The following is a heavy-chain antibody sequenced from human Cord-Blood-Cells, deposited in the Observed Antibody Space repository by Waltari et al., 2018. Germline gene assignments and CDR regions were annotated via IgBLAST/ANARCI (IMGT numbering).Heavy chain of an antibody. CDR3: ARVTDFWSGYYYGMDV. CDR1: GGSFSGYY. J-gene: IGHJ6*02. V-gene: IGHV4-34*01. Sequence: QVQLQQWGAGLLKPSETLSLTCAVYGGSFSGYYWRWIRQPPGKGLEWIGEINQSGSTNYNPSRKSRVTISVDTSKNQFSLKLSSVTAADTAVYYCARVTDFWSGYYYGMDVWGQGTTVTVSS. CDR2: INQSGST. D-gene: IGHD3-3*01.